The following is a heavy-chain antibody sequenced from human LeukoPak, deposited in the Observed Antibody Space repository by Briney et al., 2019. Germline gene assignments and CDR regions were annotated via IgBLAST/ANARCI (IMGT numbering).Heavy chain of an antibody. D-gene: IGHD3-16*02. J-gene: IGHJ4*02. V-gene: IGHV1-2*02. CDR1: GYTFTGYY. Sequence: GASVKVSCKASGYTFTGYYMHWVRQAPGQGLEWMGWINPNSGGTNYAQKLQGRVTMTRDASISTAYMELSRLRSDDTAVYYCARVRSWGSYRPTFDYWGQGTLVTVSS. CDR3: ARVRSWGSYRPTFDY. CDR2: INPNSGGT.